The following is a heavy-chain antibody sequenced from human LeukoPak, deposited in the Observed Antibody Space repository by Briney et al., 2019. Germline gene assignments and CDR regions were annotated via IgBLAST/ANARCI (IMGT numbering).Heavy chain of an antibody. D-gene: IGHD2-2*01. CDR3: ARSKEPAALLDY. CDR2: IYSNGVT. V-gene: IGHV3-53*01. CDR1: GFTFSSYS. J-gene: IGHJ4*02. Sequence: PGGSLRLSCAASGFTFSSYSMNWVRQAPGKGLEWVSVIYSNGVTYHADSVKGRFTISRDNSQNTVFLQMKSLRADDSAIYYCARSKEPAALLDYWGRGTLVTVTS.